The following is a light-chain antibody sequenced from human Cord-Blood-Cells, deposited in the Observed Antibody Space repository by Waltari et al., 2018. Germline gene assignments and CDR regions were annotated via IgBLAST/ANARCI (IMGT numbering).Light chain of an antibody. CDR1: QRVRSSY. V-gene: IGKV3-20*01. CDR2: GAS. J-gene: IGKJ1*01. Sequence: EFVLTQSPGTLSLSPGESATLSCRARQRVRSSYLAWYQQNTGQAPRLLIYGASSRSTGIPDRFRGSGSGTDFTRTISRLEPEDFAVYYCQQYGSSPPTFGQGTKVEIK. CDR3: QQYGSSPPT.